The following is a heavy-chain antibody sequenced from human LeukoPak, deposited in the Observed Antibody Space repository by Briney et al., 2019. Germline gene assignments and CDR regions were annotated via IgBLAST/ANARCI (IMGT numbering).Heavy chain of an antibody. Sequence: ASVKVSCKASGHTFTSYGISWVRQAPGQGLEWMGWISAYNGNTNYAQKLQGRVTMTTDTSTSTAYMELRSLRSDDTAVYYCAITNSAAAGTPWFDPWGQGTLVTVSS. V-gene: IGHV1-18*01. D-gene: IGHD6-13*01. CDR2: ISAYNGNT. CDR1: GHTFTSYG. CDR3: AITNSAAAGTPWFDP. J-gene: IGHJ5*02.